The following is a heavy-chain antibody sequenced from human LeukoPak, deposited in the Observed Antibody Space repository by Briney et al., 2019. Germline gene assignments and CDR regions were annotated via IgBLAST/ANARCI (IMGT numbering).Heavy chain of an antibody. CDR2: ITGSSTAI. D-gene: IGHD3-22*01. CDR1: GFTFSEYN. CDR3: ATTAQYDKRDCSRHFAY. Sequence: PWGSLSLSCAASGFTFSEYNMNWVRQVPGKGLEWLSYITGSSTAIYYADSVRGRFTISRDNARNSLFLQMNSLRAEDTAVYYCATTAQYDKRDCSRHFAYWGQGALVTVSS. J-gene: IGHJ4*02. V-gene: IGHV3-48*01.